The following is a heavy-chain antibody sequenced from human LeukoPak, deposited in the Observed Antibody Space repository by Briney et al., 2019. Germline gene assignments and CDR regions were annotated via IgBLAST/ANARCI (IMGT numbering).Heavy chain of an antibody. CDR2: ISSSSSYI. Sequence: GGSLILSCAASGFTFSSYSMNWVRQAPGKGLEWVSSISSSSSYIYYADSVKGRFTISRDNAKNSLYLQMNSLRAEDTAVYYCARDAYYYDSSGYFVLDYWGQRTLVTVSS. V-gene: IGHV3-21*01. D-gene: IGHD3-22*01. CDR1: GFTFSSYS. J-gene: IGHJ4*02. CDR3: ARDAYYYDSSGYFVLDY.